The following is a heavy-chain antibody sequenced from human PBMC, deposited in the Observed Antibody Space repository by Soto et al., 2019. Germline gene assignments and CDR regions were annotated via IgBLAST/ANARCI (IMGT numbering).Heavy chain of an antibody. CDR1: GFTFSSYG. CDR3: AKDQGRDGYNYVEWLDP. J-gene: IGHJ5*02. Sequence: QVQLVESGGGVVQPGRSLRLSCAASGFTFSSYGMHWVRQAPGKGLEWVAVISYDGSNKYYADSVKGRFTISRDNSKNTLYLQMNSLRAEDTAVYYCAKDQGRDGYNYVEWLDPWGQGTLVTVSS. CDR2: ISYDGSNK. V-gene: IGHV3-30*18. D-gene: IGHD5-12*01.